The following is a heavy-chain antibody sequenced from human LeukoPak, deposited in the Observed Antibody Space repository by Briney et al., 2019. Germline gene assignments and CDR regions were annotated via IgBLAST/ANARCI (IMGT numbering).Heavy chain of an antibody. Sequence: ASVKVSCKASGYTFTSYDINWVRQATGQGLEWMGWMNPNSGNTGYAQKFQGRVTMTRNTSISTAYMELSSLRSEDTAVYYCARERGRDYDYVWGSYRYNWFDPWGQGTLATVSS. CDR3: ARERGRDYDYVWGSYRYNWFDP. CDR1: GYTFTSYD. V-gene: IGHV1-8*01. D-gene: IGHD3-16*02. CDR2: MNPNSGNT. J-gene: IGHJ5*02.